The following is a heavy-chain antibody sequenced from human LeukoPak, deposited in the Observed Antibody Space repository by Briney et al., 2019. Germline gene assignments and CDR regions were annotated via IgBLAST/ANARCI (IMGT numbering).Heavy chain of an antibody. CDR2: VWSDGNGK. Sequence: PGGSLRLSCAASGFTFSTYGMRWVRQAPGKGLEWVALVWSDGNGKFYADSVKGRFTISRDNSKNTMYLQMNSLRDEDTAVYYCVRVLTVTFDSWGQGTLVTVSS. V-gene: IGHV3-33*01. CDR1: GFTFSTYG. D-gene: IGHD4-17*01. J-gene: IGHJ4*02. CDR3: VRVLTVTFDS.